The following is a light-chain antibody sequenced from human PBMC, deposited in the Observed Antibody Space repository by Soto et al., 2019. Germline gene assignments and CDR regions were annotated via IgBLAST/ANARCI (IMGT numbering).Light chain of an antibody. CDR2: GTS. J-gene: IGKJ4*01. CDR1: QSLSSIW. CDR3: QQRSSWPLT. Sequence: DIELTQSPATLSLSPGQGATLSCRASQSLSSIWLAWYQQKPGQAPRLLIYGTSSRDSGVPARFSGSGSGTEFTLTISSLEPEDFAVYYCQQRSSWPLTFGGGTKVDIK. V-gene: IGKV3D-20*02.